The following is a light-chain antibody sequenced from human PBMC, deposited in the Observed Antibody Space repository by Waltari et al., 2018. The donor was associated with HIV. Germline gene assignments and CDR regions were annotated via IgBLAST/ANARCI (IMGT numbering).Light chain of an antibody. V-gene: IGKV1-5*03. J-gene: IGKJ5*01. CDR2: KAS. Sequence: DIQMTQSPSTLSASVGDRVTITCRASQSISSWLAWYQQKPGKAPNLLIYKASSLESGVPARFSGSGSETEFTLTISSLQAHDFATYYCQQYYLYPITFGHGTRLEIK. CDR3: QQYYLYPIT. CDR1: QSISSW.